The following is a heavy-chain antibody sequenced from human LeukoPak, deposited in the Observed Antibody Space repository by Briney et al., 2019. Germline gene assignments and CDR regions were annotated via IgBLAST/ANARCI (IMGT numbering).Heavy chain of an antibody. D-gene: IGHD3-22*01. CDR1: GFTFSDYY. CDR3: ARFRYYYDSSGSPD. V-gene: IGHV3-11*04. CDR2: ISSSGSTI. J-gene: IGHJ4*02. Sequence: GGSLRLSCAASGFTFSDYYMSRIRQAPGKGLEWVSYISSSGSTIYYADSVKGRFTISRDNAKNSLYLQMNSLRAEDTAVYYCARFRYYYDSSGSPDWGQGTLVTVSS.